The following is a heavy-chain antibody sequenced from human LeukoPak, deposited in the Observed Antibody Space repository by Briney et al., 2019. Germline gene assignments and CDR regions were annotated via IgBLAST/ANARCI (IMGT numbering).Heavy chain of an antibody. CDR3: ARDQVVPAAMLETGNDY. CDR2: ISAYNGNT. D-gene: IGHD2-2*01. V-gene: IGHV1-18*01. J-gene: IGHJ4*02. Sequence: GASVKVSCTASGYTFTSYGISWVRQAPGQGLEWMGWISAYNGNTNYAQKLQGRVTMTTDTSTSTAYMELRSLRSDDTAVYYCARDQVVPAAMLETGNDYWGQGTLVTVSS. CDR1: GYTFTSYG.